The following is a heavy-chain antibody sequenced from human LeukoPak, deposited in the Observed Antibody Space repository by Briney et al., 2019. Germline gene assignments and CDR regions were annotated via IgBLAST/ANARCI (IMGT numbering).Heavy chain of an antibody. V-gene: IGHV3-30-3*01. CDR2: ISYDGSNK. CDR3: AGVLLWFGELWAFDI. CDR1: GFTFSSYA. Sequence: PGRSLRLSCAASGFTFSSYAMHWVRQAPGKGLEWVAVISYDGSNKYYADSVKGRFTISRDNSKNTLYLKMNSLRAEDTAVYYCAGVLLWFGELWAFDIWGQGTMVTVSS. J-gene: IGHJ3*02. D-gene: IGHD3-10*01.